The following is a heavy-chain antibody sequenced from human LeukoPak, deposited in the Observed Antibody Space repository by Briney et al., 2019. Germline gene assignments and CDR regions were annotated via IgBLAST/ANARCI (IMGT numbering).Heavy chain of an antibody. CDR3: ATGDGFDY. Sequence: PGGSLRLSCATSGFTFGTYWMSWVRQAPGKGLEWVANIKQDGSEKYYVDSVKGRFTISKDNAKNSLYLQMNSLRAEDTAVYYCATGDGFDYSGQGTLVTVSS. J-gene: IGHJ4*02. CDR2: IKQDGSEK. V-gene: IGHV3-7*01. CDR1: GFTFGTYW.